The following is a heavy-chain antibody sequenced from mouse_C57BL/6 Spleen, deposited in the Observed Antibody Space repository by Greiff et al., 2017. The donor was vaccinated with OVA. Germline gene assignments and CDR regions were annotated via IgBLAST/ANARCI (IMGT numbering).Heavy chain of an antibody. Sequence: QVQLQQPGAELVKPGASVKLSCKASGYTFTSYWMHWVKQRPGQGLEWIGMIHPNSGSTNYNEKFKSKATLTVDKSSSTAYMQLSSLTSEDSAVYYCARLHYDYDEDYWGQGTTLTVSS. D-gene: IGHD2-4*01. J-gene: IGHJ2*01. CDR1: GYTFTSYW. V-gene: IGHV1-64*01. CDR3: ARLHYDYDEDY. CDR2: IHPNSGST.